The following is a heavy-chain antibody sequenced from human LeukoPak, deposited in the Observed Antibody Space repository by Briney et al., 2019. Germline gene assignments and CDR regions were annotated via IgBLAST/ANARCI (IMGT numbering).Heavy chain of an antibody. D-gene: IGHD3-3*01. J-gene: IGHJ4*02. Sequence: GGSLRLSCAASGFTFDDYGMSWVRQAPGKGLEWVSGINWNGGSTDYADSAKGRFTISRDNAKNSLYLQMNSLRAEDTALYYCASSKYYDFWTGRFDYWGQGTLVTVSS. CDR1: GFTFDDYG. CDR3: ASSKYYDFWTGRFDY. V-gene: IGHV3-20*04. CDR2: INWNGGST.